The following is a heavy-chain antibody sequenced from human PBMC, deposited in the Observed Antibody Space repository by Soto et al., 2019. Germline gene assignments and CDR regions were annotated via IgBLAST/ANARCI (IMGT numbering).Heavy chain of an antibody. J-gene: IGHJ6*02. V-gene: IGHV1-69*12. CDR1: GGTFSSYA. CDR3: ARVGGSGGYDLYSYYYYGMDV. Sequence: QVQLVQSGAEVKKPGSSVKVSCKASGGTFSSYAISWVRQAPGQGLEWMGGIIPIFGTANYAQKFQGRGTRTADESTSTAYMELSSLRSEDTAVYYCARVGGSGGYDLYSYYYYGMDVWGQGTTVTVSS. CDR2: IIPIFGTA. D-gene: IGHD5-12*01.